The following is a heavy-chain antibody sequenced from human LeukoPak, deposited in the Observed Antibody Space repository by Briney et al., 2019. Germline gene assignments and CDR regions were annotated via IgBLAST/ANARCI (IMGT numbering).Heavy chain of an antibody. CDR2: INHSGST. CDR1: GGSFSGYY. Sequence: SETLSLTCAVYGGSFSGYYWSWIRQPPGKGLEWIGEINHSGSTNYNPSLKSRVTISVDTSKNQFSLKLSSVTAADTAVYYCARSPAIYDSSGYYGLIDYWGQGTLVTVSS. J-gene: IGHJ4*02. CDR3: ARSPAIYDSSGYYGLIDY. V-gene: IGHV4-34*01. D-gene: IGHD3-22*01.